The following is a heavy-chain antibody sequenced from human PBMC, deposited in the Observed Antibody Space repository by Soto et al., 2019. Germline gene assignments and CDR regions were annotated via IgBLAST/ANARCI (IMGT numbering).Heavy chain of an antibody. Sequence: PSETLSLTCTVSTGSITNYYWSWIRQPPGKGLEWIGDKSDSGNTYYNPPLKSRVTLSLDTSRNQFSLKLSSVTTADTAIYYCARVRSAATPYDAFDIWGRGTVVTVS. CDR2: KSDSGNT. CDR3: ARVRSAATPYDAFDI. CDR1: TGSITNYY. J-gene: IGHJ3*02. D-gene: IGHD2-15*01. V-gene: IGHV4-59*01.